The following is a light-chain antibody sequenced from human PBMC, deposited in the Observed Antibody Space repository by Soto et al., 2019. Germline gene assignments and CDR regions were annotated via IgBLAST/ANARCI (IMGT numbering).Light chain of an antibody. CDR3: SSYTSSSAPVV. CDR2: EVT. CDR1: SSDIGAYDY. J-gene: IGLJ2*01. V-gene: IGLV2-14*01. Sequence: QSALTQPASLSGSPGQSITISCTGTSSDIGAYDYVSWYQQHPGKAPKLMIYEVTNRPSGVSNRFSGSKTANTASLTISGLQAEDEADYYCSSYTSSSAPVVFGGGTKVTVL.